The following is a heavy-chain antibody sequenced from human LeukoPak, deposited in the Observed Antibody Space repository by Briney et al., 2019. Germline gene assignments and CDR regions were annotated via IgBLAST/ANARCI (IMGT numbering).Heavy chain of an antibody. CDR1: GFTFSSYG. Sequence: PGGSLRLSCAASGFTFSSYGMHWVRQAPGKGLEWVAVISYDGSNKYYADSVKGRFTISRDNSKNTLYLRMNSLRAEDTAVYYCAKDSLTVTTSMVYYYYYGMDVWGQGTTVTVSS. CDR2: ISYDGSNK. V-gene: IGHV3-30*18. CDR3: AKDSLTVTTSMVYYYYYGMDV. J-gene: IGHJ6*02. D-gene: IGHD4-17*01.